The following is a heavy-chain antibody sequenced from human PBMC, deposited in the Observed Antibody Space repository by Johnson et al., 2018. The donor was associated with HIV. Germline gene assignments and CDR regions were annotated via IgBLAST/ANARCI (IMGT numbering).Heavy chain of an antibody. J-gene: IGHJ3*02. V-gene: IGHV3-30*04. CDR3: AKDVSVVTPSGSFDI. Sequence: QVQLVESGGGVVQPGRSLRLSCAASGFTFSSYAMHWVRQAPGKGLEWVAVISYDGSNKYYADSVKGRFTISRDNSKNTLYLEMNSLRAEDTAVYYCAKDVSVVTPSGSFDIWGQGTRVTVSS. CDR2: ISYDGSNK. D-gene: IGHD4-23*01. CDR1: GFTFSSYA.